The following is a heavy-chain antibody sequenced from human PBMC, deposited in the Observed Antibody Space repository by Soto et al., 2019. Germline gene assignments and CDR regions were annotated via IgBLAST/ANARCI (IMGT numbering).Heavy chain of an antibody. CDR1: GFTFSSYS. Sequence: GGSLRLSCAALGFTFSSYSMNWVRQAPGKGLEWVSYISSSSSTIYYADSVKGRFTISRDNAKNSLYLQMISLRDEDTAVYYCARERYSSGLNWFDPWGQGTLVTVSS. CDR2: ISSSSSTI. J-gene: IGHJ5*02. D-gene: IGHD6-19*01. V-gene: IGHV3-48*02. CDR3: ARERYSSGLNWFDP.